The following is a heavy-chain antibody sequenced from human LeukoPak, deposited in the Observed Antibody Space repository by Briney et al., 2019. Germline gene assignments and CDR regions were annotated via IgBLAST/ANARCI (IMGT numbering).Heavy chain of an antibody. CDR3: ARSQGYDYVWGSYRPNYYFDY. J-gene: IGHJ4*02. CDR1: GYTFTSNY. D-gene: IGHD3-16*02. V-gene: IGHV1-46*01. Sequence: ASVKVSCKASGYTFTSNYIHWVRQAPGQGLEWMGMIYPRDGSTSYAQKFQGRVTVTRDTSTSTVHMELSGLRSEDTAVYYCARSQGYDYVWGSYRPNYYFDYWGQGTLVTVSS. CDR2: IYPRDGST.